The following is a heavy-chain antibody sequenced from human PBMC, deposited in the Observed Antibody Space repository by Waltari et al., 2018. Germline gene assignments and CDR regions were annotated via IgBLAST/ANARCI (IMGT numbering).Heavy chain of an antibody. CDR2: IRFDGSTE. CDR3: TSSTGWYSVEY. V-gene: IGHV3-30*02. D-gene: IGHD6-19*01. CDR1: GFNFSNYA. Sequence: QVQLVESGGGVVRPGGSLRLSCAASGFNFSNYAMHWVRQAPGKGLEWVAFIRFDGSTEYYADSVKGRLTISRDNSKNTLYLQMNSLRAEDTAMYYCTSSTGWYSVEYWGQGALVTVSS. J-gene: IGHJ4*02.